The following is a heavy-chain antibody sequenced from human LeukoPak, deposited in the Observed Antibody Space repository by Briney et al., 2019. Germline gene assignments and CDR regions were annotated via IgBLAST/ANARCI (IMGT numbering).Heavy chain of an antibody. J-gene: IGHJ4*02. CDR1: GGSFSGYY. Sequence: PSETLSLTCAVYGGSFSGYYWSWIRQPPGKGLEWIGEINRSGSTNYNPSLKSRVTISVDTSKNQFSLKLSSVTAADTAVYYCASRTAMVTWAYWGQGTLVTVSS. CDR2: INRSGST. D-gene: IGHD5-18*01. V-gene: IGHV4-34*01. CDR3: ASRTAMVTWAY.